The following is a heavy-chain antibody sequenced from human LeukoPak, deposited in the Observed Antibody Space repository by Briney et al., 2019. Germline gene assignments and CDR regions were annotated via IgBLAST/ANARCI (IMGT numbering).Heavy chain of an antibody. V-gene: IGHV4-34*01. CDR2: INHSGST. Sequence: PSETLSLTCAVYGGSFSGYYWSWIRQPPGKGLEWIGEINHSGSTNYNPSLKSRVTISVDTSKNKFSLKLSSVTAADTAVYYCARGHGRYDYVWGSYRSEDAFDIWGQGTMVTVSS. D-gene: IGHD3-16*02. J-gene: IGHJ3*02. CDR3: ARGHGRYDYVWGSYRSEDAFDI. CDR1: GGSFSGYY.